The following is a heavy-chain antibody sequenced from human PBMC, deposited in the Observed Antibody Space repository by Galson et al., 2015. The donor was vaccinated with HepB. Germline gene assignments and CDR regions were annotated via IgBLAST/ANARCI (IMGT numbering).Heavy chain of an antibody. V-gene: IGHV1-46*01. D-gene: IGHD6-13*01. CDR1: GYAFTSHL. CDR3: ARRSQSAAGAFDY. CDR2: INPSGGST. J-gene: IGHJ4*02. Sequence: SVKVSCKASGYAFTSHLLHWVRQAPGQGLEWMGVINPSGGSTTYGQKFQGRVTMTRDTSMSTVYMELSSLRSGDTALYYCARRSQSAAGAFDYWGQGTLVTVSS.